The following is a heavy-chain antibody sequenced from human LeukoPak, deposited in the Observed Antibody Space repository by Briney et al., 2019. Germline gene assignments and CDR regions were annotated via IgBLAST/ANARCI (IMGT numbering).Heavy chain of an antibody. CDR3: ARGSGYSGYVAY. CDR2: ISYDGRNK. J-gene: IGHJ4*02. CDR1: GFTFSSYA. D-gene: IGHD5-12*01. V-gene: IGHV3-30*04. Sequence: GGSLRLSCAASGFTFSSYAMHWVRQAPGKGLEWVAVISYDGRNKYYADSVKGRFTISRDTAKNSLYLQMNSLRAEDTAVYYCARGSGYSGYVAYWGQGTLVTVSS.